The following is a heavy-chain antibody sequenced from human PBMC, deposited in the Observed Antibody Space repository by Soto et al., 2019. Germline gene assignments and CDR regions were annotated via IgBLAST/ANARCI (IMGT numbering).Heavy chain of an antibody. CDR1: GFTFRHYS. CDR3: ERDDLKYYDSDGRNAG. CDR2: ISTSSSPR. Sequence: GGSLRLSCAASGFTFRHYSMHWVRQAPGKGLEWIAYISTSSSPRYYADSVKGRFTISRDNDRKSIYLEMSSLRDEDTAIYYCERDDLKYYDSDGRNAGWGPGTLVTVSS. D-gene: IGHD3-16*01. J-gene: IGHJ4*01. V-gene: IGHV3-48*02.